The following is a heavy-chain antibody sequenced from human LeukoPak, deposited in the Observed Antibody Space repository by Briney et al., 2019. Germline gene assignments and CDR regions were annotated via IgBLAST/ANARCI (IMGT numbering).Heavy chain of an antibody. CDR2: IYYSGTT. CDR1: GXSISSYN. J-gene: IGHJ4*02. V-gene: IGHV4-59*01. Sequence: SETLSLTCTVSGXSISSYNWSWIRQPPGKGLEWIGYIYYSGTTSYNPSLKSRVTISVDTSKNQFSLKLSSVTAGDTAVYYCARGPGSGTYWAFDYWGQGTLVTVSS. D-gene: IGHD1-26*01. CDR3: ARGPGSGTYWAFDY.